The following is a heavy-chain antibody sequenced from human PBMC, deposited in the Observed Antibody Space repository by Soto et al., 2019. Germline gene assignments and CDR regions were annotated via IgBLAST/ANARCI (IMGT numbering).Heavy chain of an antibody. V-gene: IGHV1-69*12. CDR1: GGTFSSYA. J-gene: IGHJ5*02. CDR2: IIPIFGTA. CDR3: ARGHEAAARPDLNWFDH. D-gene: IGHD6-13*01. Sequence: QVQLVQSGAEVKKPGSSVKVSCKASGGTFSSYAISWVRQAPGHGLEWMGGIIPIFGTANYAQKFQGRVTITADESTSTAYLELSSLGSEDTAVYYCARGHEAAARPDLNWFDHWGQGTLVTVSS.